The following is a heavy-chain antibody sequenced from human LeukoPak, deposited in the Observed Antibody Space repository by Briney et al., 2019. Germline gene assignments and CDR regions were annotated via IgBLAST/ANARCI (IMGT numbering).Heavy chain of an antibody. D-gene: IGHD5-24*01. CDR3: ASDDGSSMTNNITWYVH. J-gene: IGHJ4*02. Sequence: PSETLSLTCTVSGDSISSSYWTWIRQPPGKGLEWIGYIHSSGSTSYNPSLKSRVTISLDTSKNQFSLKLSSVTAAATAVYYCASDDGSSMTNNITWYVHWGQGTLVTVSS. CDR1: GDSISSSY. V-gene: IGHV4-59*01. CDR2: IHSSGST.